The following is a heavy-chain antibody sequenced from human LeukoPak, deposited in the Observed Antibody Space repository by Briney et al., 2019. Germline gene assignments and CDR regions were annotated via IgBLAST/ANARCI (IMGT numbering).Heavy chain of an antibody. CDR3: AREWSASHYYYYYYMDV. Sequence: SETLSLTCTVSGGSITGYYWSWIRQPPGKGLEWIGYIYYSGSTNYNPSLKSRVTISVDTSKNQFSLKLSSVTAADTAVYYCAREWSASHYYYYYYMDVWGKGTTVTVSS. D-gene: IGHD2-8*01. CDR2: IYYSGST. J-gene: IGHJ6*03. V-gene: IGHV4-59*08. CDR1: GGSITGYY.